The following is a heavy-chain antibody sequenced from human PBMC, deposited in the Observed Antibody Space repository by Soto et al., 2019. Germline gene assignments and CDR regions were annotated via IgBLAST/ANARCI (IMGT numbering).Heavy chain of an antibody. CDR2: IIPIFGTA. CDR3: AIEPSYRLLPPDAFDI. Sequence: SVKVSCKASGGTFSSYAISWVRQAPGQGLEWMGGIIPIFGTANYAQKFQGRVTITADESTSTAYMELSSLRSEDTAVYYCAIEPSYRLLPPDAFDIWGQGTMVTVSS. J-gene: IGHJ3*02. V-gene: IGHV1-69*13. CDR1: GGTFSSYA.